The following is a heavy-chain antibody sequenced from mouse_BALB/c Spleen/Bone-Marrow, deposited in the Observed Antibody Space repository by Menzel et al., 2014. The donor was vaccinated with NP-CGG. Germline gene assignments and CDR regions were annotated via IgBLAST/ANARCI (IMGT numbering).Heavy chain of an antibody. J-gene: IGHJ2*01. CDR3: ARQGGYFDY. V-gene: IGHV5-6*01. Sequence: EVKLVESGGDLVKPGGSLKLSCAASGFTFSTYGMSWVRQTPDKRLEWVATISSGGSYTYYPDSVKGRFTISRDSAKNTLYLQMSSLKSEDTAMYYCARQGGYFDYWGQGTTLTVSS. CDR2: ISSGGSYT. CDR1: GFTFSTYG.